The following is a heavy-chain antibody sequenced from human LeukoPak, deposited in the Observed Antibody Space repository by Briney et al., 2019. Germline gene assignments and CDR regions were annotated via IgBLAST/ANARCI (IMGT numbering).Heavy chain of an antibody. Sequence: GGSLRLSCAASGFTFRHYVMSCVRQAPGKGLEWVSYIDPSGTALFYADSVKGRFTISRDNGKNSLYLQLRSLRADDTAVYYCARAAYNWNWGQGTLVTVSS. V-gene: IGHV3-11*01. J-gene: IGHJ4*02. CDR3: ARAAYNWN. CDR1: GFTFRHYV. D-gene: IGHD1-20*01. CDR2: IDPSGTAL.